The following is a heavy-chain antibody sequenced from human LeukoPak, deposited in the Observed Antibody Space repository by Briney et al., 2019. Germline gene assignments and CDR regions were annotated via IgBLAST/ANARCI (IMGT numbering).Heavy chain of an antibody. CDR2: IYYSGST. J-gene: IGHJ6*02. D-gene: IGHD2-2*01. CDR3: ARDRYCSSTSCHNPYGMDV. Sequence: SETLSLTCTVSGGSISSGDYYWSWIRQPPGTGLEWIGYIYYSGSTYYNPSLKSRVTISVDTSKNQFSLKLSSVTAADTAVYYCARDRYCSSTSCHNPYGMDVWGQGTTVTVSS. V-gene: IGHV4-30-4*01. CDR1: GGSISSGDYY.